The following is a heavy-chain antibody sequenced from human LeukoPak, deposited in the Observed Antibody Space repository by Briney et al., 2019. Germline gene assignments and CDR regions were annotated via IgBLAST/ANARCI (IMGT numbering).Heavy chain of an antibody. V-gene: IGHV1-3*01. D-gene: IGHD4-11*01. CDR1: GYTFTSYA. J-gene: IGHJ5*02. Sequence: ASVKVSCKASGYTFTSYAMHWVRQAPGQRLEWMGWINAGNGNTKYSQKFQGRVTITRDTSASTAYMELSSLRSEDTAVYYCASGRFFSRTTVWPNWFDPWGQGTLVTVSS. CDR3: ASGRFFSRTTVWPNWFDP. CDR2: INAGNGNT.